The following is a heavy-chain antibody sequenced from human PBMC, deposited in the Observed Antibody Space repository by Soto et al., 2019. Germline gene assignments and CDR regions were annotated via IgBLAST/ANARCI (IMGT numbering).Heavy chain of an antibody. V-gene: IGHV4-39*01. CDR2: MYYSGST. Sequence: NPSETLSLTCDVSGGSTMISSYYCAWIRQPPGKGLEWIGSMYYSGSTYYNPSLKSRVTMSVDTSKNQFSLRLNSVTAADTAVYYCASGLYDSSGYYPFYFDYWGQGTLVTVSS. CDR3: ASGLYDSSGYYPFYFDY. CDR1: GGSTMISSYY. J-gene: IGHJ4*02. D-gene: IGHD3-22*01.